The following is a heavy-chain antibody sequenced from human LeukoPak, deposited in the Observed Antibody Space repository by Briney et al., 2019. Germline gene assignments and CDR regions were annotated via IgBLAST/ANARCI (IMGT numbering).Heavy chain of an antibody. D-gene: IGHD7-27*01. CDR3: ARPGPNWGIDF. V-gene: IGHV3-74*01. Sequence: PGGCLRLSCAAYGFNFSGYWIHWARQAPGKGLVWVSLINHDGSFTAYTESVKGRFPIPRDNAKNTLYQQMTNVRGKQTGVNDCARPGPNWGIDFWGQGALVTVSS. CDR2: INHDGSFT. CDR1: GFNFSGYW. J-gene: IGHJ4*02.